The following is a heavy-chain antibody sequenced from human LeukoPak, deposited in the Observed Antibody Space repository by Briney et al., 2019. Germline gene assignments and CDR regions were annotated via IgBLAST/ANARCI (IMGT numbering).Heavy chain of an antibody. Sequence: PSDTLSLTCAVSGVAMSRGGYAWNWIRQPPGKGVEWIAYIYHSVTTSHTPPTKSRATTSVATTKPQSSLKLSSVTAADTAVYYCVRGRYSSGWFKDKNGYDPWGKGIPVPVSS. CDR1: GVAMSRGGYA. J-gene: IGHJ5*02. D-gene: IGHD6-19*01. CDR2: IYHSVTT. CDR3: VRGRYSSGWFKDKNGYDP. V-gene: IGHV4-30-2*01.